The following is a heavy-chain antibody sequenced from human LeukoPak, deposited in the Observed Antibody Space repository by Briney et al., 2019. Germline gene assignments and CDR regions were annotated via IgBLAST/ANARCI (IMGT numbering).Heavy chain of an antibody. CDR3: ARGPRWRGSGRSYYYGMDV. CDR2: VFHTGIT. Sequence: SETLSLTCTVSSGSITTYYWNWIRQSPGKRPDWNGYVFHTGITEYNPSLESRVTMSMDTSKRQFSLSLTSVPTADTARYYCARGPRWRGSGRSYYYGMDVWGNGTTVTVSS. J-gene: IGHJ6*04. V-gene: IGHV4-59*01. CDR1: SGSITTYY. D-gene: IGHD3-10*01.